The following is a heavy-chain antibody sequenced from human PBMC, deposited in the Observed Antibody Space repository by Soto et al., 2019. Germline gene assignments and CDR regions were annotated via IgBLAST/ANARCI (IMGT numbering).Heavy chain of an antibody. CDR2: ITGSGDAT. CDR1: GFTFSSYA. V-gene: IGHV3-23*01. D-gene: IGHD1-20*01. J-gene: IGHJ4*02. Sequence: EVQLLESGGGLVQPGGSLRLSCAASGFTFSSYAMNWVRQAPGKGLEWVSVITGSGDATYYADSVKGRFTISRDNSKNTLYVQMNIMRAEDTAVYYCAKAISGYNAPLDHWGQGTRVTVSS. CDR3: AKAISGYNAPLDH.